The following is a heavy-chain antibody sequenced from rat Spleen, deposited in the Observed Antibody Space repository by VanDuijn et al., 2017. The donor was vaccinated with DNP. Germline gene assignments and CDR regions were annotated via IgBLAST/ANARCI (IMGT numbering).Heavy chain of an antibody. CDR2: ISYNGGTT. V-gene: IGHV5-20*01. Sequence: EVQLVESGGGLVQPGRSLKLSCAASGFTFSDYYMAWVRQAPAKGLEWVAYISYNGGTTYYGDSVKGRFTISRDNAKSTLYLQMNSLRSEDMATYYCATRQLYYAMDAWGQGTSVTVSS. J-gene: IGHJ4*01. CDR3: ATRQLYYAMDA. D-gene: IGHD1-10*01. CDR1: GFTFSDYY.